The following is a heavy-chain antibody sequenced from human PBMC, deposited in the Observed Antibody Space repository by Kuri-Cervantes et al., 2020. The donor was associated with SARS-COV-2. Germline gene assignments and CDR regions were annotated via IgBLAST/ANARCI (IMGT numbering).Heavy chain of an antibody. J-gene: IGHJ5*02. CDR1: GFTVSSNY. D-gene: IGHD4-17*01. CDR3: AKATGLGWFDP. Sequence: GESLKISCAASGFTVSSNYMSWVRQAPGKGLEWVSAISGSGGSTYYADSVKGRFTISRDNSKNTLYLQMNSLRAEDTAVYYCAKATGLGWFDPWGQETLVTVSS. V-gene: IGHV3-23*01. CDR2: ISGSGGST.